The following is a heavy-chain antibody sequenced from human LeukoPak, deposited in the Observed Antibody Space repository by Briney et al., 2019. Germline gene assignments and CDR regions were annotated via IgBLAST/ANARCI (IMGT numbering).Heavy chain of an antibody. J-gene: IGHJ6*03. V-gene: IGHV4-34*01. CDR1: GESFSGYY. Sequence: SETLSLTCVVYGESFSGYYWGWIRQPPGKGLERIGEINHSGSTHYNPSLKSRVIISVDTSKRQFFLKLRSVTAADTAVYYCARGPGYEILTGSFNYYYMDVWGKGTTVTVSS. CDR2: INHSGST. D-gene: IGHD3-9*01. CDR3: ARGPGYEILTGSFNYYYMDV.